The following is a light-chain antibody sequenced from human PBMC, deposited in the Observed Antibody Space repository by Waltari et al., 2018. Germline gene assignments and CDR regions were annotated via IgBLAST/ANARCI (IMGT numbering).Light chain of an antibody. Sequence: EIVLTQYPATLSFSPGVTATLSCRASQSIGSYLAWYQQKPGQPPRLLIYDASNRATGVPARFRGSGSGTDFTLTISSLEAEDFAVYYCQQRSNWTPHTFGQGARLEIK. CDR2: DAS. J-gene: IGKJ2*01. CDR1: QSIGSY. CDR3: QQRSNWTPHT. V-gene: IGKV3-11*01.